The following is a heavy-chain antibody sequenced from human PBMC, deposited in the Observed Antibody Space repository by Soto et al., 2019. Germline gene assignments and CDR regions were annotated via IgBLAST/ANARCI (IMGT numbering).Heavy chain of an antibody. CDR1: GYTFTSYG. CDR3: ARIVVVVPPAIGEESYGMDV. V-gene: IGHV1-18*01. CDR2: MSAYNGNT. D-gene: IGHD2-2*02. Sequence: ASVKVSCKASGYTFTSYGISWVGQAPGRGLEWMGWMSAYNGNTNYAQKLQGRVTMTTDTSTSTAYMELRSLRSDDTAVYYCARIVVVVPPAIGEESYGMDVWG. J-gene: IGHJ6*02.